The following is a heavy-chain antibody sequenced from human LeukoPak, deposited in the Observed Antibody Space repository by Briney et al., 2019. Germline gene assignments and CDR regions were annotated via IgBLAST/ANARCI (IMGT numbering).Heavy chain of an antibody. D-gene: IGHD3-16*01. CDR2: INHRGIN. CDR1: GGSFSGYS. CDR3: AKKKVDVMGNQYYYYYGLDV. Sequence: PSETLSPTCAFYGGSFSGYSLTWIRQPPGKGLEWIGEINHRGINHFNPSLKSRVTISADTSKKQVFLNLSSVTAADTAVYYCAKKKVDVMGNQYYYYYGLDVWGQGTTVTVSS. V-gene: IGHV4-34*01. J-gene: IGHJ6*02.